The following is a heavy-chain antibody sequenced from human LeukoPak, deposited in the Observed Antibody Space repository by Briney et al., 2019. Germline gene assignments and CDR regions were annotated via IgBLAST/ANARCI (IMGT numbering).Heavy chain of an antibody. D-gene: IGHD3-10*01. Sequence: SETLSLTCAVSGGSISSGGYSWSWLRQPPGKGLEWIGYIYHSGSTYYNPSLKSRVTISVDRSKNQFSLKLSSVTAADTAVYYCARAKYYYGSGSPHFDYWGQGTLVTVSS. V-gene: IGHV4-30-2*01. CDR1: GGSISSGGYS. CDR3: ARAKYYYGSGSPHFDY. CDR2: IYHSGST. J-gene: IGHJ4*02.